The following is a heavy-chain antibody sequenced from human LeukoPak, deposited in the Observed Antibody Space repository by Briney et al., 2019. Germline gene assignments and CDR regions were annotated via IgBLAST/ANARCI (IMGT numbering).Heavy chain of an antibody. CDR3: AREARARELLWGGNYYYYYMDV. Sequence: GGSLRLSCAASGFTFRSYGMHWVRQAPGKGLEWVAFIRYDGSNKYYADSVKGRFTISRDNSKNTLYLQMNSLRAEDTAVYYCAREARARELLWGGNYYYYYMDVWGKGTTVTVSS. V-gene: IGHV3-30*02. CDR2: IRYDGSNK. D-gene: IGHD1-26*01. CDR1: GFTFRSYG. J-gene: IGHJ6*03.